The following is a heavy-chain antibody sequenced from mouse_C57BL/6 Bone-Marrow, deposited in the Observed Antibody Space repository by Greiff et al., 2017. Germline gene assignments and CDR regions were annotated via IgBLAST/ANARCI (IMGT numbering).Heavy chain of an antibody. CDR2: INPNNGGT. D-gene: IGHD3-2*02. V-gene: IGHV1-18*01. J-gene: IGHJ2*01. CDR3: ARSKAAQARDYFDY. CDR1: GYTFTDYN. Sequence: VQLQQSGPELVKPGASVKIPCKASGYTFTDYNMDWVKQSHGKSLEWIGDINPNNGGTIYNQKFKGKATLTVDKSSSTAYMELRSLTSEDTAVYYCARSKAAQARDYFDYWGQGTTLTVSS.